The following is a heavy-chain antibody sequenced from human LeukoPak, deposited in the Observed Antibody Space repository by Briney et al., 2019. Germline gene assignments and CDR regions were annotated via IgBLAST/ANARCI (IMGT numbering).Heavy chain of an antibody. Sequence: GGSLRLSCAASGIVFSNTAMNWARQSPGRGLEWVSAISGVGERTFYADSVKGRFTISRDNSKNMVYLQMNSLRADDTAIYYCGKDGGQYSSGPEFDPRGQGALVTVSS. V-gene: IGHV3-23*01. CDR2: ISGVGERT. D-gene: IGHD6-19*01. J-gene: IGHJ5*02. CDR3: GKDGGQYSSGPEFDP. CDR1: GIVFSNTA.